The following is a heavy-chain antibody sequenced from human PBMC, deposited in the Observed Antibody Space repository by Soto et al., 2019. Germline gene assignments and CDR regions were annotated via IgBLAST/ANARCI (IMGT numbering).Heavy chain of an antibody. V-gene: IGHV3-7*01. CDR1: GFTFSGYW. Sequence: GSLRLSCAASGFTFSGYWMSWVRQAPGKGPEWVANINEDGGEIHYVDSVKGRFTMSRDNAKNSLYLRMNSLSVDATAVYYCARGGKDFVYWGQGTLVTVSS. J-gene: IGHJ4*02. CDR2: INEDGGEI. CDR3: ARGGKDFVY.